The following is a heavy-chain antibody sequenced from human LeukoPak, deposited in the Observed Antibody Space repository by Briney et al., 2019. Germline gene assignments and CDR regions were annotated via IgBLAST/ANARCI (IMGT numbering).Heavy chain of an antibody. D-gene: IGHD3-22*01. Sequence: GGSLILSCAASGFTFISYSMNWVRQPPGKGLEWVLSISSSSSYIYYADSVKGRFTISRDNAKNSLYLQMNSLRAEDTAVYYCARYYDSSGYYYPIPWGQGTLVTVSS. CDR3: ARYYDSSGYYYPIP. CDR2: ISSSSSYI. V-gene: IGHV3-21*01. CDR1: GFTFISYS. J-gene: IGHJ5*02.